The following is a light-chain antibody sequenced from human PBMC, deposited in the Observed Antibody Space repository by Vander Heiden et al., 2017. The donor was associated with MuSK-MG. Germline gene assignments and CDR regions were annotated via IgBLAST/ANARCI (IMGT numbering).Light chain of an antibody. CDR1: SSNIGSNT. Sequence: QSVLTQPPSASGTPGQRVTISCSGSSSNIGSNTVNWYQQLPVTAPKLLIYSNNQRPSGVPDRFSGSKSGTSASLAIRGLQSEDEADYYCAAWDDSLNGVVFGGGTKLTAL. CDR2: SNN. CDR3: AAWDDSLNGVV. J-gene: IGLJ2*01. V-gene: IGLV1-44*01.